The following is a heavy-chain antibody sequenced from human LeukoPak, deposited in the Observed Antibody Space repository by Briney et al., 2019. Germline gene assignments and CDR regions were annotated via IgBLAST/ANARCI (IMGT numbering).Heavy chain of an antibody. J-gene: IGHJ6*02. CDR1: GYTFTSYD. Sequence: GASVKVSCKASGYTFTSYDINWVRQATGQGLEWMGWMNPNSANTGYAQNFQGRVTMTRNTSINTAYMELSSLRSEDTAVYYCARTLRSAGGDFWSGYYYYYGMDVWGQGTTATVSS. V-gene: IGHV1-8*01. CDR3: ARTLRSAGGDFWSGYYYYYGMDV. CDR2: MNPNSANT. D-gene: IGHD3-3*01.